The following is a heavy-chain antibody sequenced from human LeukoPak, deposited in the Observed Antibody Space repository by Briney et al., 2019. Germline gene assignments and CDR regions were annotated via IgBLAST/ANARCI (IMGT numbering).Heavy chain of an antibody. J-gene: IGHJ4*02. CDR1: GLTFSNAW. Sequence: GGSLRLSCAASGLTFSNAWMSRVRQAPGKGLEWVGRIKSKTDGGTTDYAAPVKGRFTISRDDSKNTLCLQMNSLKTEDTAVYYCTWGSSGWYRGGLGYWGQGTLVTVSS. CDR3: TWGSSGWYRGGLGY. V-gene: IGHV3-15*01. CDR2: IKSKTDGGTT. D-gene: IGHD6-19*01.